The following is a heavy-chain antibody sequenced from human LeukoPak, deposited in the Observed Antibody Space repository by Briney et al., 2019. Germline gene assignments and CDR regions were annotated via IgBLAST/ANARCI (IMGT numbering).Heavy chain of an antibody. V-gene: IGHV4-38-2*02. CDR3: ARRIAARRTLAFDI. CDR1: GYSISSGYY. Sequence: SETLSLTCTVSGYSISSGYYWGWIRQPPGKGLEWIGSIYHSGSTYYNPSLKSRVTISVDTSKNQFSLKLSSVTAADTAVYYCARRIAARRTLAFDIWGQGTMVTVSS. J-gene: IGHJ3*02. D-gene: IGHD6-6*01. CDR2: IYHSGST.